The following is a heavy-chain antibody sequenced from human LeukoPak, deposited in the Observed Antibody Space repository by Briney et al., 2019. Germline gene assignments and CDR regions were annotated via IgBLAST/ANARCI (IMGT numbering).Heavy chain of an antibody. CDR3: ARDPFCSSSTGCYFEDWFDP. V-gene: IGHV3-20*04. Sequence: PGGSLRLSCTASGFNFYDYDMSWVRQGPGKGLEWVSGITWNGDKTVYADSVRGRFAISRDSTKKSLYLQMSSLRAEDTALYYCARDPFCSSSTGCYFEDWFDPWGPGTLVTVSS. J-gene: IGHJ5*02. CDR1: GFNFYDYD. D-gene: IGHD2-2*01. CDR2: ITWNGDKT.